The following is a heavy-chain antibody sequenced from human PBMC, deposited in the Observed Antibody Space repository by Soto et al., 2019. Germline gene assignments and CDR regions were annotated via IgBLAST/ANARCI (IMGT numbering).Heavy chain of an antibody. J-gene: IGHJ6*02. CDR3: ARTDIVLVPAALDRYYYYGMDV. V-gene: IGHV1-69*13. D-gene: IGHD2-2*01. CDR2: IIPIFGTA. Sequence: SVKVSCKASGGTFSSYAISWVRQAPGQGLEWMGGIIPIFGTANYAQKFQGRVTITADESTSTAYMELSSLRSEDTAVYYCARTDIVLVPAALDRYYYYGMDVWG. CDR1: GGTFSSYA.